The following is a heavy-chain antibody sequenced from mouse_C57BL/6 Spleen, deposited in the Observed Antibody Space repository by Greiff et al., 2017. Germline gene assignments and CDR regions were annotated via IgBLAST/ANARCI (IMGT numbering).Heavy chain of an antibody. J-gene: IGHJ3*01. CDR2: INPSTGGT. Sequence: VQLKESGPELVKPGASVKISCKASGYSFTGYYMNWVKQSPEKSLEWIGEINPSTGGTTYNQKFKAKATLTVDKSSSTAYMQLKSLTSEDSAVYYCARRHYGSSSLAYWGQGTLVTVSA. D-gene: IGHD1-1*01. CDR3: ARRHYGSSSLAY. V-gene: IGHV1-42*01. CDR1: GYSFTGYY.